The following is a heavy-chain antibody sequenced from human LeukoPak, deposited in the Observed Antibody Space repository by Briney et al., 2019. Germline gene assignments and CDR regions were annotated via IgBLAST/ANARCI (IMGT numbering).Heavy chain of an antibody. CDR2: ISWNSGSI. CDR3: AKDTGGGGPRYFDY. CDR1: GFTFDDYA. D-gene: IGHD3-10*01. J-gene: IGHJ4*02. Sequence: GGSLRLSCAASGFTFDDYAMHWVRQAPGKGLEWVSGISWNSGSIGYADSVKGRFTISRDNAKNSLYLQMNSLRAEDTALYYFAKDTGGGGPRYFDYWGQGTLVTVSS. V-gene: IGHV3-9*01.